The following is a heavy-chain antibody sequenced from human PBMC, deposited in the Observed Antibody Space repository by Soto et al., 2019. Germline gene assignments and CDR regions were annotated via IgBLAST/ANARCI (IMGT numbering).Heavy chain of an antibody. CDR1: GYTFTSYG. D-gene: IGHD5-12*01. CDR2: ISAYNGNT. CDR3: ARHRLGTACGYTYYGMEV. V-gene: IGHV1-18*01. Sequence: ASVKVSCKASGYTFTSYGISWVRHAPGQGLEWMGWISAYNGNTNYAQKLQGRVTMTTDTSTSTAYMELRSLRSDDTAVYYCARHRLGTACGYTYYGMEVWGQGTTVNVAS. J-gene: IGHJ6*01.